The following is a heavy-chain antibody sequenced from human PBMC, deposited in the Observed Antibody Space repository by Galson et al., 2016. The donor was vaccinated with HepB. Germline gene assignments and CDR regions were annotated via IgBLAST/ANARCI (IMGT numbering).Heavy chain of an antibody. V-gene: IGHV4-31*03. CDR2: IYNSGYT. CDR1: GGSINSGAYY. J-gene: IGHJ5*02. CDR3: ARGNDFDGPAVPAPWFDP. Sequence: LSLTCTVSGGSINSGAYYWSWIRQHLGKGLEWIGYIYNSGYTYYNPSLKSRVTISRDTSKNQFSLKLSSVTAADTAVYYCARGNDFDGPAVPAPWFDPWGQGTLVTVSS. D-gene: IGHD3-3*01.